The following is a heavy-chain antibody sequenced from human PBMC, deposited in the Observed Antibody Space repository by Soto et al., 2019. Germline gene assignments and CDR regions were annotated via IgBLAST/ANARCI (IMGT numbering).Heavy chain of an antibody. D-gene: IGHD5-12*01. J-gene: IGHJ4*02. V-gene: IGHV5-51*01. CDR1: GYTFTSQW. CDR2: IFPGDSDT. CDR3: ARLVDGYPGY. Sequence: GESLKISCKASGYTFTSQWIGWVRQKPGKGLEWMGLIFPGDSDTRYSSSFQGQVTISADKSISTAFLQWSSLKASDTAMYYCARLVDGYPGYWGQGTLVTVSS.